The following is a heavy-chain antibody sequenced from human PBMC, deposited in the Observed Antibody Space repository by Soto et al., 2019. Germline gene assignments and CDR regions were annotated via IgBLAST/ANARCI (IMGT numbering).Heavy chain of an antibody. CDR3: ARVPGP. CDR1: GGSVSNRNYY. D-gene: IGHD7-27*01. CDR2: IYYSGST. Sequence: PSETLSLTCTVSGGSVSNRNYYWSWIRQPPGKGLEWIGFIYYSGSTSYNPSLKSRVTISIDRSKNQFSLKLSSVTAADTAVYYCARVPGPWGQGTLVTVSS. V-gene: IGHV4-61*01. J-gene: IGHJ5*02.